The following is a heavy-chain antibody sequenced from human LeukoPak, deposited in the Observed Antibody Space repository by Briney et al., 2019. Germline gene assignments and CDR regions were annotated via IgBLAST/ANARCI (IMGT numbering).Heavy chain of an antibody. J-gene: IGHJ5*02. CDR2: GDNTGGT. CDR3: ARNGQSGFSFDP. CDR1: GGSISSYY. V-gene: IGHV4-34*01. Sequence: SETLSLTCTVSGGSISSYYWSWIRQPPGKGLEWIGEGDNTGGTKFNPSLKGRVTISADTSNNQFSLKLTSVTAADPAVYYCARNGQSGFSFDPWGQGTLVTVSS. D-gene: IGHD2-8*01.